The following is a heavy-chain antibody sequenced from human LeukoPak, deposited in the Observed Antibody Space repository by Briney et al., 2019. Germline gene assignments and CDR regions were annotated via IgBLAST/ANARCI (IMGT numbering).Heavy chain of an antibody. CDR2: ISGRGGST. Sequence: GGSLRLSCVASGFTFSNYAISWVRQAPGKGLEWVSAISGRGGSTYFVDSVKGRFTISRDNSKNTLYLQMNSLRAEDTAVYYCAKDTSSSGSYFDYWGQGTLVTVSS. V-gene: IGHV3-23*01. CDR3: AKDTSSSGSYFDY. CDR1: GFTFSNYA. D-gene: IGHD3-10*01. J-gene: IGHJ4*02.